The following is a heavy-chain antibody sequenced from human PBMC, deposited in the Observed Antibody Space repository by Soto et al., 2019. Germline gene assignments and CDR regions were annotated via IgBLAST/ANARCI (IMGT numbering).Heavy chain of an antibody. CDR3: ARRYGALFDY. Sequence: QVQLQESGPGLVKPSETLSLTCTVSGGSISSYYWSWIRQPPGKGLEWIGYIYYSGSTNYNPSLKSRVNISVYTSKNQFYLKLSSVTAADTAVYYCARRYGALFDYWGHRTLVTVSS. D-gene: IGHD4-17*01. CDR2: IYYSGST. V-gene: IGHV4-59*08. J-gene: IGHJ4*01. CDR1: GGSISSYY.